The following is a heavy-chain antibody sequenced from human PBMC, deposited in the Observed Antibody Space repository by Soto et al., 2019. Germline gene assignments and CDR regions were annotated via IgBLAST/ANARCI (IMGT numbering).Heavy chain of an antibody. J-gene: IGHJ6*02. Sequence: GESLKISCQGSGYSFASYWIGWVRQMPGKDLEWMGIIYPGDPDTRYSPSFQGQVTISADKSLRTAYLQWTSLKASDTALYYCARDSLASYSSSWYFAPGQPGMDVWGQGTTVTVSS. CDR1: GYSFASYW. CDR2: IYPGDPDT. CDR3: ARDSLASYSSSWYFAPGQPGMDV. V-gene: IGHV5-51*01. D-gene: IGHD6-13*01.